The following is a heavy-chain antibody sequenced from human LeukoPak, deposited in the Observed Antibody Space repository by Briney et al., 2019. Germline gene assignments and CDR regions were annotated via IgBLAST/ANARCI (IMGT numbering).Heavy chain of an antibody. J-gene: IGHJ4*02. Sequence: GGSLRLSCTGSEFTVSSSYMSWVRQTPGKGLEWVSGIYSGGTTYYADSVKGRVTISRDSSKNTLYLQMNSLRAEDTAVYYCARDRRDGYCLGHWGQGTLVTVSS. CDR2: IYSGGTT. V-gene: IGHV3-66*01. CDR1: EFTVSSSY. D-gene: IGHD5-24*01. CDR3: ARDRRDGYCLGH.